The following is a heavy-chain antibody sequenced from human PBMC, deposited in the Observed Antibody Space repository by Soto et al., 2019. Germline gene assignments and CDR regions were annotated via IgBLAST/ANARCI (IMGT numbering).Heavy chain of an antibody. CDR1: GGSVSSGSSY. V-gene: IGHV4-61*01. D-gene: IGHD3-3*01. CDR2: IDYSGST. J-gene: IGHJ6*02. Sequence: SETLSLTCTVSGGSVSSGSSYWSWIRQPPGKGLEWIGYIDYSGSTNYNPSLKSRVTISVDTSKNQFSLKLSSVTAADTAVYYCARDQRQYDFWSGYHYNYYGMDVWGQGTTVTVSS. CDR3: ARDQRQYDFWSGYHYNYYGMDV.